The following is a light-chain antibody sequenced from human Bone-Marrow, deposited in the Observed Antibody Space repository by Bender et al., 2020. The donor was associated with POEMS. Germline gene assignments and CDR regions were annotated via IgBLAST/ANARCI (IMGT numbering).Light chain of an antibody. Sequence: QSALTQPASVSGTPGQSITISCTGTGSDIGSYSLVSWYQQHPGKAPKLIIYEGSKRPSGVPDRFSGSKSGNTAFLTVSGLQAEDEADYYCCSYAGGSLVFGGGTKLTVL. CDR3: CSYAGGSLV. J-gene: IGLJ2*01. CDR2: EGS. CDR1: GSDIGSYSL. V-gene: IGLV2-23*01.